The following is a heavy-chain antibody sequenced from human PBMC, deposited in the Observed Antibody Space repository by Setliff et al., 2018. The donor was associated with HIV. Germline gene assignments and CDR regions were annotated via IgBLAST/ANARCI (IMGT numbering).Heavy chain of an antibody. J-gene: IGHJ4*02. CDR3: ARPWVGYSYGSLDY. CDR2: IWNSGGDK. D-gene: IGHD5-18*01. Sequence: GESLKISCETSGFTFDLYAMHWVRQAPGKGLEWVAAIWNSGGDKYYADSVKGRYTISRDNSKNTLFLQINSLTVEDTAVYYCARPWVGYSYGSLDYWGQGTLVTVSS. V-gene: IGHV3-33*03. CDR1: GFTFDLYA.